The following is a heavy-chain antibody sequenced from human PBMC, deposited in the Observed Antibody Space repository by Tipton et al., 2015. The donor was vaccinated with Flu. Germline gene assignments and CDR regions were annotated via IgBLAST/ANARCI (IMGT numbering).Heavy chain of an antibody. Sequence: TLSLTCSVSGASIGRGSYYYNWIRQPAGEGLEWIGRIYTNANTNYKASLKSRVTISIDRSRNQFSLRLSSVAAADTAVYYCVRGLLHDYYYQGMDFWGQGTTVTVSS. V-gene: IGHV4-61*02. CDR3: VRGLLHDYYYQGMDF. J-gene: IGHJ6*02. D-gene: IGHD3-22*01. CDR2: IYTNANT. CDR1: GASIGRGSYY.